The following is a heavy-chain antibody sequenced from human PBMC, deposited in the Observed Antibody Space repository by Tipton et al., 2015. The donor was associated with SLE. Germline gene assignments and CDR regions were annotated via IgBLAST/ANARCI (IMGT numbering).Heavy chain of an antibody. CDR1: GVSITSHY. Sequence: TLSLTCIVSGVSITSHYWPWFRQSPGKGLEWIGYIYNTGGTNYNPSLKSRVTIELDPSKNQFSLNLKSATAADTAVYYCAGAVEAAGSLRDYWGQGTLVTVSS. J-gene: IGHJ4*02. D-gene: IGHD6-25*01. CDR2: IYNTGGT. V-gene: IGHV4-59*11. CDR3: AGAVEAAGSLRDY.